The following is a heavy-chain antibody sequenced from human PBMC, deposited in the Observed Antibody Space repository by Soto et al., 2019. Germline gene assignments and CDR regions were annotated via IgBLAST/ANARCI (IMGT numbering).Heavy chain of an antibody. Sequence: SETLSLTCTVSGGSISSYYWSWIRQPPGKGLEWIGYIYYSGSTNYNPSLKSRVTISVDTSKNQFSLKLSSVTAADTAVYYCARTVYYYDSSGYEYYFDYWGQGTLVTVSS. V-gene: IGHV4-59*01. CDR1: GGSISSYY. CDR2: IYYSGST. D-gene: IGHD3-22*01. J-gene: IGHJ4*02. CDR3: ARTVYYYDSSGYEYYFDY.